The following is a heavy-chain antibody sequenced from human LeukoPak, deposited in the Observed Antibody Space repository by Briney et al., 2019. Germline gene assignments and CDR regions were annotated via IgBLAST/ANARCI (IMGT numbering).Heavy chain of an antibody. CDR2: ISSSSSYT. CDR1: GFTFSDYY. D-gene: IGHD3-10*01. J-gene: IGHJ5*02. Sequence: GGSLRLSCAASGFTFSDYYMSWIRQAPGKGLEWVSYISSSSSYTNYADSVKGRFTISRDNAKNSLYLQMNSLRAEDTAVYYCARTKYGSGGYYNPNWFDPWGQGTLVTVSS. CDR3: ARTKYGSGGYYNPNWFDP. V-gene: IGHV3-11*06.